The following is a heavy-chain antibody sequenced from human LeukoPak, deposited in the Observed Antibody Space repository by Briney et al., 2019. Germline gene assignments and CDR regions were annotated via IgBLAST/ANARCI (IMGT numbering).Heavy chain of an antibody. CDR2: IIPIFGTA. Sequence: ASVKVSCKASGYTFTSYGISWVRQAPGQGLEWMGGIIPIFGTANYAQKFQGRVTITTDESTSTAYMELSSLRSEDTAVYYCARDPTDYGDYYSLAFDIWGQGTMVTVSS. CDR1: GYTFTSYG. J-gene: IGHJ3*02. CDR3: ARDPTDYGDYYSLAFDI. V-gene: IGHV1-69*05. D-gene: IGHD4-17*01.